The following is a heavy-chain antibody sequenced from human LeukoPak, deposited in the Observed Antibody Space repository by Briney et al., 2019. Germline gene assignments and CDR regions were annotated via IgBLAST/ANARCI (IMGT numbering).Heavy chain of an antibody. Sequence: GGSLRLSCAASGFTFSSYGMPWVRQAPGKGMEWVAVIWYDGSNKYYADSVKGRFTISRDNSKNTLYLQMNSLRAEDTAVYYCASAVPQHYYDSSGPPFDYWGQGTLVTVSS. CDR1: GFTFSSYG. J-gene: IGHJ4*02. CDR3: ASAVPQHYYDSSGPPFDY. D-gene: IGHD3-22*01. V-gene: IGHV3-33*01. CDR2: IWYDGSNK.